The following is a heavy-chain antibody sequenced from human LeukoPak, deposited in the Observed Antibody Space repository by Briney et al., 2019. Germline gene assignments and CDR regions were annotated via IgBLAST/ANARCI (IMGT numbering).Heavy chain of an antibody. CDR1: GGSISSYY. J-gene: IGHJ5*02. Sequence: PSETLSLTCTVSGGSISSYYWSWIRQPPGKGLEWIGYIYYSGSTNYNPSLKSRVTISVDTSKNQFSLKLSSVTAADTAVYYCARDGTDSGYLKVHNWFDPWGQGTLVTVSS. CDR3: ARDGTDSGYLKVHNWFDP. D-gene: IGHD5-12*01. V-gene: IGHV4-59*01. CDR2: IYYSGST.